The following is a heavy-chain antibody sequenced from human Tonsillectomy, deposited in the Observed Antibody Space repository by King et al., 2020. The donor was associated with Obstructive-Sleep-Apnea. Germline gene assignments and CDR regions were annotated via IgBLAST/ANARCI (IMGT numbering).Heavy chain of an antibody. CDR3: ARRKNNWNCDDY. V-gene: IGHV5-51*01. CDR1: GYTFTTYW. Sequence: VQLVESGAEVKKPGESLKISCKGSGYTFTTYWIGWVRQMPGKGLEWMGNIYPGDSDTRYSPSFQGQVTISADKSITTAYLQWSSLKASDTAMYYCARRKNNWNCDDYWGQGTLVTVSS. D-gene: IGHD1-7*01. CDR2: IYPGDSDT. J-gene: IGHJ4*02.